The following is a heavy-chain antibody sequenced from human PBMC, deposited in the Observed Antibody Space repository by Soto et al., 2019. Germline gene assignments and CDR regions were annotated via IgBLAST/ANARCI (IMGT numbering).Heavy chain of an antibody. D-gene: IGHD1-26*01. V-gene: IGHV3-23*01. CDR2: ISPTGGIT. J-gene: IGHJ4*02. CDR3: AKVKSGIVFTIGGGFDS. Sequence: EVQLLESGGGLVQPGGSLRLSCAGSGYTHTFNTYAMSWVRQAPGKGLEWVAGISPTGGITYYADSVKGRFTISRDNSKDTLFLQMSTTRVEDAAVYVCAKVKSGIVFTIGGGFDSWGRIPLVTVSS. CDR1: GYTHTFNTYA.